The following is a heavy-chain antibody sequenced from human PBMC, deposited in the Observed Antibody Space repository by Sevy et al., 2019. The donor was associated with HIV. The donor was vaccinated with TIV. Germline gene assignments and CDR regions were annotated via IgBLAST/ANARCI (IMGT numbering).Heavy chain of an antibody. D-gene: IGHD5-18*01. CDR3: ARHAFKHGYRPSYFDS. Sequence: KQSQTFSLTCTVSGGSISAKNYFWGWIRQPPGKGLEWIGSIYHTGSTYQSPSLQSRVGISVDTSKKLFSVKLSSVTAADTAVYFCARHAFKHGYRPSYFDSWSHGTLVTVSS. CDR2: IYHTGST. CDR1: GGSISAKNYF. V-gene: IGHV4-39*01. J-gene: IGHJ4*01.